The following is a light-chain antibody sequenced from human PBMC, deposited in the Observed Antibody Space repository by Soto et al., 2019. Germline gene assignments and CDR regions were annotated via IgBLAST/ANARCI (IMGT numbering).Light chain of an antibody. CDR2: DAP. CDR1: QSISSW. J-gene: IGKJ1*01. V-gene: IGKV1-5*01. CDR3: QQYNSYLTWT. Sequence: IHMTHAPSTLSASVLYRGTITFRSSQSISSWLAWYHQKPGKAPNLLIYDAPSLESGVPSRFSGSGSGTEFTLTISSLQPDDFATYYCQQYNSYLTWTFGQGTKVDIK.